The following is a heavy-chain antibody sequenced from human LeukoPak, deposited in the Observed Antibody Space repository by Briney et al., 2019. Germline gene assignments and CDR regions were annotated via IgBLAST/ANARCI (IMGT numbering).Heavy chain of an antibody. V-gene: IGHV3-7*01. CDR2: IQQDGSEK. J-gene: IGHJ6*03. CDR3: ARESPRYCSSTSCHERHYYYYYMDV. D-gene: IGHD2-2*01. Sequence: GGSLRLSCAASGFTFSSYWMSWVRQAPGKGLEWVANIQQDGSEKYYVDSVRGRFTISRDNAKNSLYLQMNSLRAEDTAVYYCARESPRYCSSTSCHERHYYYYYMDVWGKGTTVTISS. CDR1: GFTFSSYW.